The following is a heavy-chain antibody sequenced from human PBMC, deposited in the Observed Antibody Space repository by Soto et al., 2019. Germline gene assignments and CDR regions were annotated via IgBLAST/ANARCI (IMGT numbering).Heavy chain of an antibody. J-gene: IGHJ4*02. CDR1: GGSISSSNW. D-gene: IGHD1-26*01. CDR3: ARHLRSGSYHYYFDY. V-gene: IGHV4-4*02. CDR2: IYHSGST. Sequence: SETLSLTCAVSGGSISSSNWWSWVRQPPGKGLEWIGEIYHSGSTNYNPSLKSRVTISVDKSKNQFSLKLSSVTAADTAVYYCARHLRSGSYHYYFDYWGQGTLVTVSS.